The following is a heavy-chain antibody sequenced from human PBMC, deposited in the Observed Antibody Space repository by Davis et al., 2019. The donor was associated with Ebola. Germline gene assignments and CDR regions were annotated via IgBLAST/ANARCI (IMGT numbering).Heavy chain of an antibody. J-gene: IGHJ3*02. CDR1: GNSFASHW. CDR3: ASRDGHGFDI. V-gene: IGHV5-51*01. Sequence: GESLKISCKDSGNSFASHWIGWVRQMPGKGLEWMGIIYTGDSDTRYSPSFRGQVTISADKSIKTAFLQWSSLKASDTAMYYCASRDGHGFDIWGQGTMVTVSS. CDR2: IYTGDSDT.